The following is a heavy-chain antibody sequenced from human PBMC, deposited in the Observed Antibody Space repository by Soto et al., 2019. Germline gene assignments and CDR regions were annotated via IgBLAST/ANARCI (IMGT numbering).Heavy chain of an antibody. Sequence: SVKVSCKASGGTFSSYAISWVRQAPGQGLEWMGGIIPIFGTANYAQKFQGRVTITADESTSTAYMELSSLRSGDTAVYYCAGFDSSGYYPSYDAFDIWGQGTMVTVSS. CDR3: AGFDSSGYYPSYDAFDI. CDR2: IIPIFGTA. V-gene: IGHV1-69*13. CDR1: GGTFSSYA. D-gene: IGHD3-22*01. J-gene: IGHJ3*02.